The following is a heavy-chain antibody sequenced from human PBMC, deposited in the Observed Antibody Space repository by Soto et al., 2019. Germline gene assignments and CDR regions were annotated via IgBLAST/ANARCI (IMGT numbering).Heavy chain of an antibody. CDR3: ARDRDGYNSHFDL. Sequence: EVQLVESGGGLIQPGGSLRLSCAASGFTVSSNYMSWVRQAPGKGLYWVSVVYSGGNTYHADSVRGRFTISRDNSNNTVYLQMNSLRAEDTAVYYCARDRDGYNSHFDLWGRGTMVTVSS. D-gene: IGHD5-12*01. CDR2: VYSGGNT. J-gene: IGHJ2*01. V-gene: IGHV3-53*01. CDR1: GFTVSSNY.